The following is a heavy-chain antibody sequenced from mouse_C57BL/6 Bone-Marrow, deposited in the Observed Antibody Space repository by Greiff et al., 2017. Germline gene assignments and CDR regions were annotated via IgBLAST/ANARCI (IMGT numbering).Heavy chain of an antibody. CDR2: INPGSGGT. Sequence: VKLKQSGAELVRPGTSVKVSCKASGYAFTNYLIEWVKQRPGQGLEWIGVINPGSGGTNYNEKFKGKATLTADKSSSTAYMQLSSLTSEDSAVYFCAAYGFYAMDYWGQGTSVTVSS. J-gene: IGHJ4*01. CDR3: AAYGFYAMDY. CDR1: GYAFTNYL. V-gene: IGHV1-54*01. D-gene: IGHD1-1*01.